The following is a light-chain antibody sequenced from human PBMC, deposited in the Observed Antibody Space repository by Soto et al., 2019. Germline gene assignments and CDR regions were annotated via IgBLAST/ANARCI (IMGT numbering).Light chain of an antibody. CDR2: DAS. CDR1: QSISSY. J-gene: IGKJ5*01. V-gene: IGKV3-11*01. CDR3: QQRSNWTPIT. Sequence: TQSPSAVCASVGDRVTITCRASQSISSYLAWYQQKPGQAPRLLIYDASDRATGIPARFSGSGSGTDFTLTISSLEPEDFAVYYCQQRSNWTPITFGQGTRLEIK.